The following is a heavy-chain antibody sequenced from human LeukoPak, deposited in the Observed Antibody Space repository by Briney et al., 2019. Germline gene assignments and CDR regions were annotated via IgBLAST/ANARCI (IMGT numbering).Heavy chain of an antibody. D-gene: IGHD1-14*01. CDR1: AGSIPSYY. J-gene: IGHJ3*02. CDR2: VYYSGST. Sequence: PSETLSPSSTVSAGSIPSYYWSWIRQPPGKGLEWIGYVYYSGSTNYNPSLKSRVTMSVDTSKNQFSLKLSSVTAADTAVYYCAIEVLSAFDMLGAGTMVTVSA. V-gene: IGHV4-59*01. CDR3: AIEVLSAFDM.